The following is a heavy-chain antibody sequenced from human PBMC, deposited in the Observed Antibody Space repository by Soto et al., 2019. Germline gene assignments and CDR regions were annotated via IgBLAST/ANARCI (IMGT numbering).Heavy chain of an antibody. J-gene: IGHJ4*02. CDR2: IYSGGNT. D-gene: IGHD1-26*01. CDR1: GFTVSDNY. Sequence: GGSLRLSCAAYGFTVSDNYMCWVRQAPGQGLEWVSIIYSGGNTYYADSVKGRFTISRDNSKNTLYLQMNSLRTEDTAVYYCARDLSGSYVYWGQGTLVTVSS. CDR3: ARDLSGSYVY. V-gene: IGHV3-53*01.